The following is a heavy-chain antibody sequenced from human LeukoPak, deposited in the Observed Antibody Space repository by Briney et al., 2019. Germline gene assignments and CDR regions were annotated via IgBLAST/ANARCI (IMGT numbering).Heavy chain of an antibody. J-gene: IGHJ4*02. CDR1: GGAITSHY. Sequence: SETLSLTCTVSGGAITSHYWTWIRQSPVKGLEWIGDISNSGSTSYNPSLKSRVTVSIDTSKNQLSLKLSSVTAADTAVYYCARGGSNFNYWGQGTLVTVSS. CDR2: ISNSGST. V-gene: IGHV4-59*11. CDR3: ARGGSNFNY.